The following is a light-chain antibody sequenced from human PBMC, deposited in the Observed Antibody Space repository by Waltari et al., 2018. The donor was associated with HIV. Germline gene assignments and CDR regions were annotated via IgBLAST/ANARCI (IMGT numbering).Light chain of an antibody. Sequence: QSALTQPPSASGSPGQSVTISCSCTSSAVGDYAFVSWYQQHPGKVPKLILYEVNKRPSGVPDRFSGSKSGHTASLTVSGLQADDEADYYCSSYAGSNNVVFGGGTKLTVL. J-gene: IGLJ2*01. V-gene: IGLV2-8*01. CDR2: EVN. CDR3: SSYAGSNNVV. CDR1: SSAVGDYAF.